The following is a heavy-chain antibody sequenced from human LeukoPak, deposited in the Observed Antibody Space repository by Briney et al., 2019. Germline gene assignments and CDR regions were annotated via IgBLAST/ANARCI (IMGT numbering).Heavy chain of an antibody. V-gene: IGHV3-7*03. CDR2: IKQDGSQK. Sequence: PGGSLRLSCEASRFTLSDFWMSWVRQAPGKGLEWVASIKQDGSQKNYVDSVKGRFTISRDNSKKTLYLQMNSLRAEDTAVYYCAKGKVNHDGALDAWGQGTLVTVSS. CDR1: RFTLSDFW. D-gene: IGHD2-21*01. CDR3: AKGKVNHDGALDA. J-gene: IGHJ3*01.